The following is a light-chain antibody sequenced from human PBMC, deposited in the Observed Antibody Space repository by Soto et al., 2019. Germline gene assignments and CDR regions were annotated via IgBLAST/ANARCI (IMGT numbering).Light chain of an antibody. CDR1: SSDVGGYNY. CDR3: TSYTNRYTFV. V-gene: IGLV2-14*01. J-gene: IGLJ1*01. CDR2: ELY. Sequence: ALTQPASVSGSPGQSITIPCTGTSSDVGGYNYVSWYQQHPGRAPKLMICELYNRPSGVSNRFSGSKSGNTASLTISGLQPEDEADYYCTSYTNRYTFVFGTGTKVTVL.